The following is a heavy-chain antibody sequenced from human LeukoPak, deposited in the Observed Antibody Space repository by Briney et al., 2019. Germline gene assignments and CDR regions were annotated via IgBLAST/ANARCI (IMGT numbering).Heavy chain of an antibody. CDR2: IGGGTI. Sequence: GRALRLSCAPSTVTLSNYEINCGRRAPRKGLECVSYIGGGTIYYADSGKSRLTISRDNAKNSLYLQMNSLRVEETAIYYCARMRELRVGGLGDYFFYGMDVWGQGTTVTVSS. D-gene: IGHD1-26*01. CDR1: TVTLSNYE. V-gene: IGHV3-48*03. J-gene: IGHJ6*02. CDR3: ARMRELRVGGLGDYFFYGMDV.